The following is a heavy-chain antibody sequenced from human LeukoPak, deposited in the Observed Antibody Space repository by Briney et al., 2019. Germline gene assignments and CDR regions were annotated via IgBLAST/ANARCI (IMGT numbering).Heavy chain of an antibody. V-gene: IGHV4-31*02. CDR3: ARSPRRGRIDHIDY. D-gene: IGHD3-16*01. Sequence: SETLSLTCSVSGGSVTSGFSYWSWIRQHPGTGLEWIGYIYYSGSTYYNPSLKSRVTISVDTSKNQFSLKLSSVTAADTAVYYCARSPRRGRIDHIDYWGQGTLVTVSS. J-gene: IGHJ4*02. CDR2: IYYSGST. CDR1: GGSVTSGFSY.